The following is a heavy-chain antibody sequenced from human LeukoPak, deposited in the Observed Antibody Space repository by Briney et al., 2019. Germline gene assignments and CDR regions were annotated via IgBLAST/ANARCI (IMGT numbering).Heavy chain of an antibody. Sequence: GESLKISCKISGYRLTNNWIGWVRQVPGKGLEWMGLIYPGYSDAKYSPSFQGQVTLSVNTSISTAYLQLGGLRASDTAIYYCVRFALSSSLDHWGQGTLVTVSS. D-gene: IGHD6-13*01. CDR2: IYPGYSDA. CDR3: VRFALSSSLDH. V-gene: IGHV5-51*01. J-gene: IGHJ5*02. CDR1: GYRLTNNW.